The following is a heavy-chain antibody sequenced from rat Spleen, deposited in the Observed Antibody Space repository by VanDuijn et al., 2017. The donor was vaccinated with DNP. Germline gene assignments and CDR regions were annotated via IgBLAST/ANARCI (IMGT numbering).Heavy chain of an antibody. CDR2: ISYDGTSA. V-gene: IGHV5-7*01. D-gene: IGHD1-12*02. CDR3: ARDRGYDGSYYYGYAMDA. CDR1: GFTFSDYN. J-gene: IGHJ4*01. Sequence: EVKLVESGGGLVQPGRSLKLSCAASGFTFSDYNMAWVRQPPKKGLEWVATISYDGTSANYRDSVKGRFTISRDNAKSTLYLQMDSLRSEDTATYYCARDRGYDGSYYYGYAMDAWGQGTSVTVSS.